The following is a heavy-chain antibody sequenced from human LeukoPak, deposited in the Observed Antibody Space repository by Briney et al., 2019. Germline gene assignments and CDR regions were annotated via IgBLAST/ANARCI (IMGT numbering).Heavy chain of an antibody. CDR2: IYYSGST. CDR1: GGSISSYH. V-gene: IGHV4-59*01. J-gene: IGHJ3*02. Sequence: SETLSLTCTVSGGSISSYHWSWIRQPPGKGLEWIGYIYYSGSTNYNPSLKSRVTISVDTSKNQFSLKLSSVTAADTAVYYCARSLAENAFDIWGQGTMVTVSS. CDR3: ARSLAENAFDI.